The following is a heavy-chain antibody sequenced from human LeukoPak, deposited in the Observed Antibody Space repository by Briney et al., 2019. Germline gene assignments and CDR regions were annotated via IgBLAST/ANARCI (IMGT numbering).Heavy chain of an antibody. D-gene: IGHD4-17*01. V-gene: IGHV3-23*01. CDR2: ISGSGGST. CDR3: AKDLPDYGDYIEGS. CDR1: GFTFSSFA. Sequence: GGSLRLSCAASGFTFSSFAMSWVRQAPGKGLEWVSTISGSGGSTNHADSVKGRFTFSRDNSKNTLYLQMNSLRAEDTAVYYCAKDLPDYGDYIEGSWGQGTLVTVSS. J-gene: IGHJ5*02.